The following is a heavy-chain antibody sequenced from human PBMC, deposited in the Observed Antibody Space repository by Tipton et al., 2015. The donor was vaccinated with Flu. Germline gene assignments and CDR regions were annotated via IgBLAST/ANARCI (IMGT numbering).Heavy chain of an antibody. CDR3: ARENRLGYCSGGPCSIDY. Sequence: SLRLSCAASGFTFSDYSMNWVRQAPGKGLGWVSSISTTSTYIYYADSLKGRFTISRDNAKNSLYLQMNSLRAEDTAVYYCARENRLGYCSGGPCSIDYWGQGTLVSVSS. CDR2: ISTTSTYI. CDR1: GFTFSDYS. J-gene: IGHJ4*02. D-gene: IGHD2-15*01. V-gene: IGHV3-21*01.